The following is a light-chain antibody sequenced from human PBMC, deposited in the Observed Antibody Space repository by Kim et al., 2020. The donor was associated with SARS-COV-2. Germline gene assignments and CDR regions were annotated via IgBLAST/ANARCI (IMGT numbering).Light chain of an antibody. J-gene: IGKJ5*01. Sequence: LSPGDRATLSCRASQSLRNYLSWYQQKPGQAPRLLIYDTSNRATGVPARFSGSVSETDFTLTISSLEPEDFAVYHCQQRRSWPITFGQGTRLEIK. V-gene: IGKV3-11*01. CDR1: QSLRNY. CDR3: QQRRSWPIT. CDR2: DTS.